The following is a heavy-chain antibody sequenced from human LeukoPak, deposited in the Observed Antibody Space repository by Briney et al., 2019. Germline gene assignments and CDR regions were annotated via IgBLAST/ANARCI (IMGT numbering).Heavy chain of an antibody. CDR3: ARYGAAGDFYYFDY. V-gene: IGHV1-69*13. Sequence: SVKVSCKASGYTFTSYYMHWVRQAPGQGLEWMGGIIPIFGTANYAQKFQGRVTITADESTSTAYMELSSLRSEDTAVYYCARYGAAGDFYYFDYWGQGTLVTVSS. D-gene: IGHD2-21*02. J-gene: IGHJ4*02. CDR1: GYTFTSYY. CDR2: IIPIFGTA.